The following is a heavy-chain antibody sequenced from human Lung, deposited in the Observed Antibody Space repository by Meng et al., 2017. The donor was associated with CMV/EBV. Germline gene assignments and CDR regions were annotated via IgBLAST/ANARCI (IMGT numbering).Heavy chain of an antibody. V-gene: IGHV3-66*02. CDR3: AKDELLFGGANAYFDH. D-gene: IGHD3-16*01. CDR1: GFTFKNNY. Sequence: GEXXKISCAGSGFTFKNNYMTWVRQFPGKGLEWVSVISSGVSTYYADSVKGRFTISRDNSKNTLYLQMNSLRAEETAIYYCAKDELLFGGANAYFDHWGQGTXVTVSS. CDR2: ISSGVST. J-gene: IGHJ4*02.